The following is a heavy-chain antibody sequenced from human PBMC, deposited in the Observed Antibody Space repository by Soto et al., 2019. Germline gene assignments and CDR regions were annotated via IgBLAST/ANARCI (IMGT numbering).Heavy chain of an antibody. Sequence: GASVKVSCKASGYTFTGQYMHWVRRAPGQGLEWMGWINPNSGDTNYAQKFQGRVTMTRDTSIGTAYMELSSLRSNDTAIYYCARESSGITLYGMDVWGQGTTVTVSS. J-gene: IGHJ6*02. CDR2: INPNSGDT. CDR3: ARESSGITLYGMDV. CDR1: GYTFTGQY. D-gene: IGHD1-7*01. V-gene: IGHV1-2*02.